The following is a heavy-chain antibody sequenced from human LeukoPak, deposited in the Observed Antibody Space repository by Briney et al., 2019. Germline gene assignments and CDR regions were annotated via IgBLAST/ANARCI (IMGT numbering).Heavy chain of an antibody. CDR3: TKDRQGPNQYHMDV. V-gene: IGHV3-7*01. CDR2: INQDGGTT. J-gene: IGHJ6*03. CDR1: GFTFSSLW. Sequence: GGSLRLSCSASGFTFSSLWMSWVRQAPGRGPEWVANINQDGGTTYYVASVKGRFTISRDNAKNSLSLQMSSLRAEDTAVYYCTKDRQGPNQYHMDVWGKGTTVTVSS.